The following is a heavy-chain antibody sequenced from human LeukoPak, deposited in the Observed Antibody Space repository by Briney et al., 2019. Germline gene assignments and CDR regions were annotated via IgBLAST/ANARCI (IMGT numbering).Heavy chain of an antibody. D-gene: IGHD3-10*01. V-gene: IGHV3-48*02. J-gene: IGHJ4*02. CDR3: ARGGGARPDY. CDR1: GFTFSSYG. Sequence: AGGPLRLSCTASGFTFSSYGMNWVRQAPGKGLKWVSYISSSSSAINYADSVKGRLTISRDNAKNSLFLQMNSLRDEDTAMYYCARGGGARPDYWGQGTLVTVSS. CDR2: ISSSSSAI.